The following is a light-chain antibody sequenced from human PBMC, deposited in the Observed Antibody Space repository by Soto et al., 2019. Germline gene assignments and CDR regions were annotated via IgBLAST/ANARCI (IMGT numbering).Light chain of an antibody. Sequence: EIVTTQSPATLSVSPGERVTLSCRASQSISSDLAWYQQKPGQAPRLLIYDASTRATDIPDRFSGSGSGTEFTLTISSLQSEDFAVYYCQQYYNWPPLTFGGGTKVEIK. V-gene: IGKV3-15*01. CDR1: QSISSD. CDR2: DAS. J-gene: IGKJ4*01. CDR3: QQYYNWPPLT.